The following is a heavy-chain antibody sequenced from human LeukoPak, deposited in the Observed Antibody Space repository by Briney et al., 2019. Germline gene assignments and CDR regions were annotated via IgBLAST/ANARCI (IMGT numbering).Heavy chain of an antibody. CDR3: ARLPSSMVFDY. J-gene: IGHJ4*02. CDR1: GGSISSGGYS. V-gene: IGHV4-30-2*01. Sequence: SETLPLTCAVSGGSISSGGYSWGWIRQPPGKGLEWIGYIYHSGRTYYNPSLKSRVTISVDRSKNQFSLKLSSVTAADTAVYYCARLPSSMVFDYWGQGTLVTVSS. D-gene: IGHD3-10*01. CDR2: IYHSGRT.